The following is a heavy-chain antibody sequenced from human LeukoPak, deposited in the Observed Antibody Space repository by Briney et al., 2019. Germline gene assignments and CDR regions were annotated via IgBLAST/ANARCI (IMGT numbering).Heavy chain of an antibody. CDR1: GGSISGSSYN. J-gene: IGHJ4*02. Sequence: SETLSLTCNVSGGSISGSSYNWAWIRQPPGKGLEWIGCLYYSGNTYYNPSLKSRVTISVDTSKNQFFLRLSSVTAADTAVYYCAKRDTTLDYWGQGTLVTVSS. CDR3: AKRDTTLDY. D-gene: IGHD1-26*01. CDR2: LYYSGNT. V-gene: IGHV4-39*01.